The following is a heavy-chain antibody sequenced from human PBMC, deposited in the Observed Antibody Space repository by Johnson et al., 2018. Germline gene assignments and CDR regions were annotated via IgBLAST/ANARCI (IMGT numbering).Heavy chain of an antibody. CDR3: ARVETTVTTYGMDV. CDR2: IKQDGSEK. CDR1: GFTFSSYW. V-gene: IGHV3-7*01. J-gene: IGHJ6*02. D-gene: IGHD4-17*01. Sequence: EVQLLESGGGLVQPGGSLRLSCAASGFTFSSYWMSWVRQAPGKGLEWVANIKQDGSEKYYVDSVKGQFTISRDNAKNSLYLQMNSLRAEDTAVYYCARVETTVTTYGMDVWGQGTAVTVSS.